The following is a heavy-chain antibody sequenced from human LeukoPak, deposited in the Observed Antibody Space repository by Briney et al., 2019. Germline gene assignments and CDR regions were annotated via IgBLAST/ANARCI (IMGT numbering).Heavy chain of an antibody. CDR3: ARDLGRYSSTWYWFDP. D-gene: IGHD6-13*01. CDR1: GGSISSYY. CDR2: IYTSGST. Sequence: SETLSLTCTVSGGSISSYYWSWIRQPAGKGLEWIGRIYTSGSTNYNPSLKSRVTMSVDTSKNQFSLRLSSVTAADTAVYYCARDLGRYSSTWYWFDPWGQGTLVTVSS. J-gene: IGHJ5*02. V-gene: IGHV4-4*07.